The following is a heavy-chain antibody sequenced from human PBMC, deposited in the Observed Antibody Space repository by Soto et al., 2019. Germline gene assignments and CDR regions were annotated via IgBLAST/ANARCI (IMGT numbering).Heavy chain of an antibody. J-gene: IGHJ4*02. CDR1: GFSLSTSGLG. CDR2: IYWNDDK. V-gene: IGHV2-5*01. CDR3: AHRPPAGRAY. Sequence: QITLKESGPTLVKPTQTLTLTCTFSGFSLSTSGLGVAWIRQPPGKALEWLALIYWNDDKRYSPSLKSRLTITMDTSQNKVDLTMTNMDTMDTATYFCAHRPPAGRAYWGKGTLVTVSS.